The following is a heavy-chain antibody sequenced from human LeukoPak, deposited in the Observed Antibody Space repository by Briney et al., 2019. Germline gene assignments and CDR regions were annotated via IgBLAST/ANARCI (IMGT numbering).Heavy chain of an antibody. V-gene: IGHV4-39*07. CDR1: GGSISSSSYY. D-gene: IGHD6-13*01. Sequence: SETLSLTCTVSGGSISSSSYYWGWIRQPPGKGLEWIGSIYYSGSTYYNPSLKSRVTISVDTSKNQFSLKLSSVTAADTAAYYCARVRAAAGTGGFDYWGQGTLVTVSS. CDR3: ARVRAAAGTGGFDY. J-gene: IGHJ4*02. CDR2: IYYSGST.